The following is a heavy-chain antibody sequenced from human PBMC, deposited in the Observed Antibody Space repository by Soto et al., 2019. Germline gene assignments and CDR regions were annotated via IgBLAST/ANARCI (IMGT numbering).Heavy chain of an antibody. CDR3: ARSHDYGVFDI. CDR1: GGSINSGYYS. Sequence: QLQLQESGSGLVQPSQTLSLTCVVSGGSINSGYYSWSWIRQPPGKSLEWIGNIYQSGSGFYNPSLKSRLTLSADRSKTHFTLKLSSVTAADTAVYYCARSHDYGVFDIWRQGTMVTVSS. J-gene: IGHJ3*02. D-gene: IGHD4-17*01. CDR2: IYQSGSG. V-gene: IGHV4-30-2*01.